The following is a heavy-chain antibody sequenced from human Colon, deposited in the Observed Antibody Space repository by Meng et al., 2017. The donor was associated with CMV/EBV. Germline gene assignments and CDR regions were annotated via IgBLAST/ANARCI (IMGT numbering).Heavy chain of an antibody. Sequence: SETLSLTCAVSGVSLRNSYWWSWVRQSPEKGLEWIGEVYLTGSTSYNPSLKGRVTISQDKSKNEVSLTLTSVTAADTAVYYCARESIPLGGTRVSNSFDPWGQGTLVTVSS. J-gene: IGHJ5*02. CDR2: VYLTGST. D-gene: IGHD1-1*01. V-gene: IGHV4-4*02. CDR1: GVSLRNSYW. CDR3: ARESIPLGGTRVSNSFDP.